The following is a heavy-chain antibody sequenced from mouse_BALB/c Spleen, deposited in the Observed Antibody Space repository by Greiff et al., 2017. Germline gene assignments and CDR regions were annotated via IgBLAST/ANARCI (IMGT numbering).Heavy chain of an antibody. CDR3: ARDPFYDGYPDY. CDR1: GFTFSSYG. V-gene: IGHV5-6-3*01. CDR2: INSNGGST. J-gene: IGHJ2*01. Sequence: EVHLVESGGGLVQPGGSLKLSCAASGFTFSSYGMSWVRQTPDKRLELVATINSNGGSTYYPDSVKGRFTISRDNAKNTLYLQMSSLKSEDTAMYYCARDPFYDGYPDYWGQGTTLTVSS. D-gene: IGHD2-3*01.